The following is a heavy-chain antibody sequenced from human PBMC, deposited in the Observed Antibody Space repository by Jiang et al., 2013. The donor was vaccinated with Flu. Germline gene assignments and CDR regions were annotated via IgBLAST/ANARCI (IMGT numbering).Heavy chain of an antibody. CDR3: ARLMLDVVITGYFDF. Sequence: GPGLVKASETLSLTCSVSGASISSSDYYWGWIRQPPGRGLEYIGSTYYSGSAYNPSLKSRVTISVDTSKKQVSLRLTSVTAADTAVYYCARLMLDVVITGYFDFWGQGALVTVSS. V-gene: IGHV4-39*01. CDR2: TYYSGSA. CDR1: GASISSSDYY. D-gene: IGHD3-16*02. J-gene: IGHJ4*02.